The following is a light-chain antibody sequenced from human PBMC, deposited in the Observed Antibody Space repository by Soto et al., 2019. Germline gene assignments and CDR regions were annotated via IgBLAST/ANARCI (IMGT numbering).Light chain of an antibody. CDR1: QCVSTN. CDR2: GAS. Sequence: DIEMTQSPATLSVSLGERATLCCRASQCVSTNLDWYQQRPGHAPRLLIYGASAMAIGVPARFSGSGSGTEFTLTISSLQSEDFAVYYCQQYGSSPRTFGQGTKVDIK. V-gene: IGKV3-15*01. J-gene: IGKJ1*01. CDR3: QQYGSSPRT.